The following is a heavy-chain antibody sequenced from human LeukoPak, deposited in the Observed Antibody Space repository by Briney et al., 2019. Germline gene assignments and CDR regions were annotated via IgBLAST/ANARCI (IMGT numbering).Heavy chain of an antibody. V-gene: IGHV1-18*01. Sequence: ASVKVSCKASGYTFTSYGISWVRQAPGQGLEWMGWISAYNGNTNYAQKLQGRVTMTTDTSTSTAYMELRSLRSDDTAVYYCARAPPPVVTGSMSVDYWGQGTLVTVSS. D-gene: IGHD4-23*01. J-gene: IGHJ4*02. CDR3: ARAPPPVVTGSMSVDY. CDR1: GYTFTSYG. CDR2: ISAYNGNT.